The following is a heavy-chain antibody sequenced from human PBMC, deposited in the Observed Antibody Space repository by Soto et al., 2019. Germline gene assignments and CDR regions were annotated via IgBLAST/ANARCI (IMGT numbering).Heavy chain of an antibody. CDR3: ARDSGEIPPYYYYYYDMDV. Sequence: GGSLRLSCAASGFTFSSYWMSWVRQAPGKGLEWVANIKQDGSEKYYVDSVKGRFTISRDNAKNSLYLQMNSLRAEDTAVYYCARDSGEIPPYYYYYYDMDVWGQGTTVTVSS. D-gene: IGHD3-10*01. J-gene: IGHJ6*02. V-gene: IGHV3-7*03. CDR1: GFTFSSYW. CDR2: IKQDGSEK.